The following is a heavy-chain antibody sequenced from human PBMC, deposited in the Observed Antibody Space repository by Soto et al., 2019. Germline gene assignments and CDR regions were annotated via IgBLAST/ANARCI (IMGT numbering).Heavy chain of an antibody. Sequence: GGSLRLSCAASGFTFINHAMSLILQDPGKGLEWVSAISGSGGSTYYADSVKGRFTISRDNSKNTLYLQMNSLRAEDTAVYYCARDRVKTAIVATADYYFDYWGQGTLVTVSS. D-gene: IGHD5-12*01. CDR2: ISGSGGST. CDR3: ARDRVKTAIVATADYYFDY. J-gene: IGHJ4*02. V-gene: IGHV3-23*01. CDR1: GFTFINHA.